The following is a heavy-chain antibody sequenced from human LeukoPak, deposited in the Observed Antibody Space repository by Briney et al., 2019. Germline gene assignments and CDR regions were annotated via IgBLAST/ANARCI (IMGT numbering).Heavy chain of an antibody. CDR3: ARATTGRWFDP. J-gene: IGHJ5*02. D-gene: IGHD4-11*01. CDR1: GGSVSSYF. V-gene: IGHV4-4*07. CDR2: IYSSGTT. Sequence: SETLSLTCSVSGGSVSSYFWSWIRQPAGKGLEWIGRIYSSGTTNYNPSLKSRVTISVDTSKNQFSLKLSSVTAADTAVYYCARATTGRWFDPWGQGTLVTVSS.